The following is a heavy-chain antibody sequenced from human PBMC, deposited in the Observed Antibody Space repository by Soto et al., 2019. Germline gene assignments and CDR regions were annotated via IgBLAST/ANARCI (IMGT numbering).Heavy chain of an antibody. V-gene: IGHV5-51*01. D-gene: IGHD3-10*01. CDR3: ARFWDGSGTYIGSIDY. CDR1: GYSFTSYW. Sequence: PGESLKISCKGSGYSFTSYWIGWVRQMPGKGLEWMGIIYPGDSDTRYSPSFQGQVTISADKSISTAYLQWSSLKASDTAVYYCARFWDGSGTYIGSIDYWGQGTLVTVSS. J-gene: IGHJ4*02. CDR2: IYPGDSDT.